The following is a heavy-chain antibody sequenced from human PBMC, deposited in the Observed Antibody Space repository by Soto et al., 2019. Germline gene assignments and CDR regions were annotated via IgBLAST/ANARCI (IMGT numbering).Heavy chain of an antibody. CDR3: AKGGSNWFDP. CDR2: IYYSGST. J-gene: IGHJ5*02. Sequence: PSETLSLTCTVSGGSISSYYWSWIRQPPGKGLEWIGYIYYSGSTNYNPSLKSRVTISVDTSKNQFCLKLSSVTAADTAVYYCAKGGSNWFDPWGQGTLVTVSS. CDR1: GGSISSYY. V-gene: IGHV4-59*01. D-gene: IGHD3-10*01.